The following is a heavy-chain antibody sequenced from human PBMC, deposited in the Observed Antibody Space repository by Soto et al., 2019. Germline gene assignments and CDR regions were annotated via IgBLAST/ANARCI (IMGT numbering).Heavy chain of an antibody. Sequence: QVQLQQWGAGLLKPSETLSLTCAVYGGSFSGYYWSWIRQPPGKGLEWIGEINHSGSTNYNPSLKTSATASVATSTNQFSLKQGPVPAADTAVYSRATWLAKGDTGTTSWFTPWGQGTLVTVSS. CDR2: INHSGST. J-gene: IGHJ5*02. D-gene: IGHD1-7*01. CDR3: ATWLAKGDTGTTSWFTP. V-gene: IGHV4-34*01. CDR1: GGSFSGYY.